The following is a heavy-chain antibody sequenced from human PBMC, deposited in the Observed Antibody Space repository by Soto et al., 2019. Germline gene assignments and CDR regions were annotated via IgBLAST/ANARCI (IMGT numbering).Heavy chain of an antibody. V-gene: IGHV3-49*03. CDR3: TRLKEYSGYADLDC. CDR2: VRSPTFGGAR. Sequence: GGSLRLSCTASGFNFGDSAMGWFRQAPGKGLEWVGFVRSPTFGGAREYAASVMGRFTISRDDSKSVAYLQMNSLRTEDTAVYFCTRLKEYSGYADLDCWGQGTLVTVSS. CDR1: GFNFGDSA. D-gene: IGHD5-12*01. J-gene: IGHJ4*02.